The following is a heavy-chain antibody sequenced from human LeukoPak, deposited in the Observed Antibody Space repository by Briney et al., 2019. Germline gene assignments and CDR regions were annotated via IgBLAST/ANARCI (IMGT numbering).Heavy chain of an antibody. V-gene: IGHV4-4*07. CDR2: IYTSGST. CDR3: ASSYGSGSQADY. CDR1: GGSISSYY. J-gene: IGHJ4*02. D-gene: IGHD3-10*01. Sequence: SETLSLTCTVSGGSISSYYWSWIRQPAGKGLEWIGRIYTSGSTNYNPSLKSRVTMSVDTSKNRFSLKLSSVTAADTAVYYCASSYGSGSQADYWGQGTLVTVSS.